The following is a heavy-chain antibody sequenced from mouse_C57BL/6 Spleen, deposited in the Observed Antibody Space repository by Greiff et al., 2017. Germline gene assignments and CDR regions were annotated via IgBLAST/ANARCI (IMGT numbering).Heavy chain of an antibody. V-gene: IGHV5-17*01. Sequence: EVQVVESGGGLVKPGGSLKLSCAASGFTFSDYGMHWVRQAPEKGLEWVAYISSGSSTIYYADTVKGRFTISRDNAKNTLFLQMTSLRSEDTAMYYCARPFITTVVATNAMDYWGQGTSVTVSS. CDR1: GFTFSDYG. D-gene: IGHD1-1*01. CDR3: ARPFITTVVATNAMDY. CDR2: ISSGSSTI. J-gene: IGHJ4*01.